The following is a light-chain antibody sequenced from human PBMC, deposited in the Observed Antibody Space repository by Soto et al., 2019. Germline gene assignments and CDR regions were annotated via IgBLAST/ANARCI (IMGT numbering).Light chain of an antibody. Sequence: EIVLTQSPGTLSLSPGERATLSCRASQSVSSSYLAWYQQKPGQAPRLLIYDASTRATGIPARFSGSGSGTEFTLIISSLQSEDFAVYYRQQYNNWPPWTCGHGTMGDIK. CDR1: QSVSSSY. J-gene: IGKJ1*01. V-gene: IGKV3-15*01. CDR3: QQYNNWPPWT. CDR2: DAS.